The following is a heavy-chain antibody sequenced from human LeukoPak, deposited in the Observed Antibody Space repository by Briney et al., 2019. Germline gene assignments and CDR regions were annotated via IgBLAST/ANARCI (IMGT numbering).Heavy chain of an antibody. CDR2: ISNDGDDK. J-gene: IGHJ5*02. D-gene: IGHD4-17*01. CDR3: AKPYTVTYPYNYFDP. V-gene: IGHV3-30*02. Sequence: TGGSLRLSCAASGFTFSSFGMYWVRQAPGKGLEWLAFISNDGDDKYNVDSVKGRFTISRDNSRKTVYLQMNSLRAEDTAVYYCAKPYTVTYPYNYFDPWGQGTLVTVSS. CDR1: GFTFSSFG.